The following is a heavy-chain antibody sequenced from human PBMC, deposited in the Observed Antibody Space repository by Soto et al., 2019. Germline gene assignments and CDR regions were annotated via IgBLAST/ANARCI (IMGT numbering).Heavy chain of an antibody. CDR3: ARHHGPKTSTKRFDH. Sequence: GASVKVSCKASGYTLFTYDISWVRQAPGQGLEWMGWISTYSGDTKYAQKFQGRVTMTTDTSTTTAYLELRSLRSDDTAVYYCARHHGPKTSTKRFDHWGQGTLVTVSS. J-gene: IGHJ5*02. V-gene: IGHV1-18*01. D-gene: IGHD1-1*01. CDR1: GYTLFTYD. CDR2: ISTYSGDT.